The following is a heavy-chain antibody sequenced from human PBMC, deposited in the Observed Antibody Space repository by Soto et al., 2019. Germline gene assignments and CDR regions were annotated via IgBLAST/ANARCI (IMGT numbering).Heavy chain of an antibody. CDR2: INHSGST. D-gene: IGHD3-3*01. CDR3: AREYDFWSGYTPNWFDP. J-gene: IGHJ5*02. CDR1: GGSFSGYY. V-gene: IGHV4-34*01. Sequence: SETLSLTCAVYGGSFSGYYWSWIGQPPGKGLEWIGEINHSGSTNYNPSLKSRVTISVDTSKNQFSLKLSSVTAADTAVYYCAREYDFWSGYTPNWFDPWGQGTLVTVSS.